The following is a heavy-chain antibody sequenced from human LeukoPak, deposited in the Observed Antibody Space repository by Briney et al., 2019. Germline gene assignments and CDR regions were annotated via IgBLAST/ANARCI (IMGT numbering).Heavy chain of an antibody. CDR3: ARLYSSGWRYFDY. V-gene: IGHV3-23*01. Sequence: GGSLRLSCAASGFTFSNSAMSWVRQAPGKGLEWVSDINGSGGNTYYADSVKGRFTISRDNAKNSLDLQMNSLRAEDTAVYYCARLYSSGWRYFDYWGQGTLVTVSS. CDR2: INGSGGNT. CDR1: GFTFSNSA. J-gene: IGHJ4*02. D-gene: IGHD6-19*01.